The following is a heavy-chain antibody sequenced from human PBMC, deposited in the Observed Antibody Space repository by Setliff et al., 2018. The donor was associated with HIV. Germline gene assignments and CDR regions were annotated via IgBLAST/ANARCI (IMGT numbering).Heavy chain of an antibody. CDR1: GFTFSRFW. J-gene: IGHJ4*02. CDR2: INNDTTTT. V-gene: IGHV3-74*01. CDR3: VMFSSSSG. Sequence: GGSLRLSCAASGFTFSRFWMHWVRQAPGQGLVWVSGINNDTTTTTYADSVKGRFSISRDNAKNTLYLQMNGLRGEDTAVYYCVMFSSSSGWGQGTQVTVSS. D-gene: IGHD6-6*01.